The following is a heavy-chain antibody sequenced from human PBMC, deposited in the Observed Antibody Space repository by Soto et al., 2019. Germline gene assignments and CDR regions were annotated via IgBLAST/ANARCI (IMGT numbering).Heavy chain of an antibody. J-gene: IGHJ4*02. CDR3: AHRHYRYTGSWYDFDY. Sequence: SGPTLVNPTQTLTLTCTFSGFSLSTSGVGVGWIRQPPGKALEWLALIYWDDDKRYSPSLKSRLTITKDTSKNQVVLTMTNMDPVDTATYYCAHRHYRYTGSWYDFDYWGQGTLVTVSS. CDR2: IYWDDDK. D-gene: IGHD6-13*01. V-gene: IGHV2-5*02. CDR1: GFSLSTSGVG.